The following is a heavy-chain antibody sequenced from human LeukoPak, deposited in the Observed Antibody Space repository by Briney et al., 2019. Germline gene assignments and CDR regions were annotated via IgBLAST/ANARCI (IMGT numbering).Heavy chain of an antibody. CDR3: ARLFPDYYYGMDV. Sequence: KVGESLKISCKGSGYSFTSYWIGLVRQMPGKGLEWMGIIYPGDSDTRYSPSFQGQVTISADKSISTAYLQWSSLKASDTAMYYCARLFPDYYYGMDVWGQGTTVTVSS. CDR1: GYSFTSYW. V-gene: IGHV5-51*01. J-gene: IGHJ6*02. CDR2: IYPGDSDT.